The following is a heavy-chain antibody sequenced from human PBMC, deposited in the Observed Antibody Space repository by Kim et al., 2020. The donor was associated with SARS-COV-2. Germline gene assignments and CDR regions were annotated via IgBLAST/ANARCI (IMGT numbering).Heavy chain of an antibody. CDR3: ARPISTLGTALISGSDY. J-gene: IGHJ4*02. V-gene: IGHV3-30*03. CDR1: EIIFSNYG. Sequence: GGSLRLSCAASEIIFSNYGMHWVRQAPGKGLEWVAVISFDGNHKFYADSVKGRFTISRDNSKNTLFLEMTSLRAEDTAVYYCARPISTLGTALISGSDYWGQGTLVTVSS. D-gene: IGHD3-10*01. CDR2: ISFDGNHK.